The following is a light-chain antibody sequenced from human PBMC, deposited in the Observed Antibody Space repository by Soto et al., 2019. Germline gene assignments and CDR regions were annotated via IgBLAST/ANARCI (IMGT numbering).Light chain of an antibody. J-gene: IGKJ1*01. CDR1: QSVTANF. CDR3: QQYATSPWT. CDR2: SAS. V-gene: IGKV3-20*01. Sequence: EIVLTQSPGTLSLSPGERATLSCRASQSVTANFLAWYHQKPGQAPRLLIHSASIRATGIPDRFSGSGSGTRFTLTISRLEPEDFALYYCQQYATSPWTFGQGTKVEI.